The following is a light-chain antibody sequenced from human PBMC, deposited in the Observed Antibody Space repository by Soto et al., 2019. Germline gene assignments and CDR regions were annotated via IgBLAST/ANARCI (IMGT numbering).Light chain of an antibody. CDR3: SSHTTSSTVV. Sequence: QSALTQPASVSGSPGQSITISCTGTSSDVGGYNYVSWYQQHPGKAPKLTIYDVSNRPSGVSNRFSGSKSGNTASLTISGLQAEDEADYFCSSHTTSSTVVFGGGTKLTVL. J-gene: IGLJ2*01. CDR2: DVS. V-gene: IGLV2-14*01. CDR1: SSDVGGYNY.